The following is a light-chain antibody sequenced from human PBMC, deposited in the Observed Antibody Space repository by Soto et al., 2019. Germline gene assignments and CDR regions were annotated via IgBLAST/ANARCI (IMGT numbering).Light chain of an antibody. CDR2: VSN. Sequence: QSVLTQPPSVSGAPGQRVTISCTGSNSNIGAGYDVHWYQQLPGRAPKLLIYVSNNRPSGVPDRFSGSRSGTSASLAITWLQAEDEADYYCQSFDSGLSVVFGGGTKLTVL. V-gene: IGLV1-40*01. CDR1: NSNIGAGYD. CDR3: QSFDSGLSVV. J-gene: IGLJ2*01.